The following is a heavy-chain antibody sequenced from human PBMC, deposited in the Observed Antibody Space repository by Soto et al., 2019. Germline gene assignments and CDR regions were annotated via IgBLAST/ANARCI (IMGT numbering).Heavy chain of an antibody. D-gene: IGHD4-17*01. CDR3: ARDRDFGDYKWLDS. CDR1: GGSISSGGYY. V-gene: IGHV4-31*03. J-gene: IGHJ5*01. Sequence: TSETLSLTCTVSGGSISSGGYYWTWIRQHPGKGLEWIGYIYYSGSTYSNPSLESRVSISIDTSKNQFSLKLSSVTAADTAVYYCARDRDFGDYKWLDSWGQGTLVTVSS. CDR2: IYYSGST.